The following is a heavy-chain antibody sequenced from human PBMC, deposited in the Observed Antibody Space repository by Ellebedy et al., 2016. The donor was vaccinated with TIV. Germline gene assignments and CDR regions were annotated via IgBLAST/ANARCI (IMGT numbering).Heavy chain of an antibody. CDR3: ARSLVVVTAPFDS. CDR2: VIPMFGTA. Sequence: AASVKVSCKAPVGTFSSHAISWVRQAPGQGLEWMGEVIPMFGTANYAQTFQGRVTMSAHESTSTAYMELSSLRPEDTAIYFCARSLVVVTAPFDSWGRGTLVTVSS. J-gene: IGHJ5*01. D-gene: IGHD2-21*02. V-gene: IGHV1-69*13. CDR1: VGTFSSHA.